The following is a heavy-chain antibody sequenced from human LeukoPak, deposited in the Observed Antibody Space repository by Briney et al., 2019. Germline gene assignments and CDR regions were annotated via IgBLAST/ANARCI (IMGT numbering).Heavy chain of an antibody. V-gene: IGHV3-33*06. J-gene: IGHJ4*02. Sequence: SVKVSCKPSGYTFTGYYLHWVRQAPGKGLEWVAVIWSDGSNQFYADPVKGRFTISRDDSQKTVFLQMNSLRAEDTAIYYCAKDAQRGFDYSNSLEYWGQGTLVTVSS. CDR2: IWSDGSNQ. CDR1: GYTFTGYY. CDR3: AKDAQRGFDYSNSLEY. D-gene: IGHD4-11*01.